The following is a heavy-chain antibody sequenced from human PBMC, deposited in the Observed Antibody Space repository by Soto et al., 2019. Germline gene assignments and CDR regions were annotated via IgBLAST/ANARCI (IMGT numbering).Heavy chain of an antibody. V-gene: IGHV1-18*01. J-gene: IGHJ4*02. CDR3: ARTYGSGSYFLPFDY. CDR1: GYMFNTYG. D-gene: IGHD3-10*01. Sequence: QVQLVQSGAEVKKPGASVKVSCKASGYMFNTYGITWVRQAPGQGLEWMGWISAYNGNIDYAQNLQGRVTMTRDTSTSTAYMERRSLRSDDTAVYYCARTYGSGSYFLPFDYWGQGTLVSVSS. CDR2: ISAYNGNI.